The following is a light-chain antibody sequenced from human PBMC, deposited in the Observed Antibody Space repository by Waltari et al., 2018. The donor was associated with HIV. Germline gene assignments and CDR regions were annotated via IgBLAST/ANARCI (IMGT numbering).Light chain of an antibody. Sequence: QSVLIQPPSASGTPGQRVTISCSGSSSNIGSNTVNWYQQLPGTAPKLLIYSNNPRPSGVPDRFSGSKSGTSASLAISGLQSEDEADYYCAAWDDSLNGYVFGSGTKVTVL. J-gene: IGLJ1*01. CDR2: SNN. CDR3: AAWDDSLNGYV. CDR1: SSNIGSNT. V-gene: IGLV1-44*01.